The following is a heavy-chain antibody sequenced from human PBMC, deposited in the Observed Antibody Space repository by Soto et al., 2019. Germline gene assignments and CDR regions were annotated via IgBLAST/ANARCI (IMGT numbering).Heavy chain of an antibody. V-gene: IGHV4-59*01. CDR3: ARVGGSYRIDY. CDR2: IYYSGST. J-gene: IGHJ4*02. CDR1: GGSISSYY. Sequence: LSLTCTVSGGSISSYYWSWIRQPPGKGLEWIGYIYYSGSTNYNPSLKSRVTISVDTSKNQFSLKLSSVTAADTAVYYCARVGGSYRIDYWGQGTLVTVSS. D-gene: IGHD1-26*01.